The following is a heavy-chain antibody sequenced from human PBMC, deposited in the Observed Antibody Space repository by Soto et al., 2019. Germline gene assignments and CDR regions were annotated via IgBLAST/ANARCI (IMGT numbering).Heavy chain of an antibody. CDR2: ISAYNGNT. Sequence: QVQLVQSGAEVKKPGASVKVSCKASGYTFTSYGISWVRQAPGQGLEWMGWISAYNGNTNYAQKLQGRVTMTTDTSTSTAYMELRSLRSDDTAVYYCARDLFVKLRFLEWSRGEIDYWGQGTLVTVSS. J-gene: IGHJ4*02. CDR1: GYTFTSYG. V-gene: IGHV1-18*01. CDR3: ARDLFVKLRFLEWSRGEIDY. D-gene: IGHD3-3*01.